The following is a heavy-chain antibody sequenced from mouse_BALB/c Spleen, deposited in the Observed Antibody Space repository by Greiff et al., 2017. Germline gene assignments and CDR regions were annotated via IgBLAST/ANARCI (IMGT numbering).Heavy chain of an antibody. CDR2: ISSGGSYT. CDR3: ASSYYGSFAY. CDR1: GFTFSSYA. Sequence: EVQVVESGGGLVKPGGSLKLSCAASGFTFSSYAMSWVRQTPEKRLEWVATISSGGSYTYYPDSVKGRFTISRDNAKNTLYLQMSSLRSEDTAMYYCASSYYGSFAYWGQGTLVTVSA. V-gene: IGHV5-9-3*01. D-gene: IGHD2-9*01. J-gene: IGHJ3*01.